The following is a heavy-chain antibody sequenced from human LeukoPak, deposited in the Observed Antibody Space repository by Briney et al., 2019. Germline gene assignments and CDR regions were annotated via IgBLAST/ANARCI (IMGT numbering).Heavy chain of an antibody. CDR1: GYSISSGYY. J-gene: IGHJ3*02. V-gene: IGHV4-38-2*01. CDR2: ICHSGST. Sequence: PSETLSLTCAVSGYSISSGYYWGWIRQPPGKGLEWIGSICHSGSTYYNPSLKSRVTISVDTSKNQFSLKLSSVTAADTAVYYCARQWAPHIVVVPAAAFDIWGQGTMVTVSS. CDR3: ARQWAPHIVVVPAAAFDI. D-gene: IGHD2-2*01.